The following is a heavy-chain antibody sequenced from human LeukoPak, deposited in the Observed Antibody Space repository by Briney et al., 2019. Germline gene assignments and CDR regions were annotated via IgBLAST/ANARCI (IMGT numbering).Heavy chain of an antibody. D-gene: IGHD1-26*01. J-gene: IGHJ4*02. CDR2: INHSGST. Sequence: SETLSLTCAVCGGSFSGYYWSWIRQPPGKGLEWIVEINHSGSTKYNPYLKSRVTISVDTSKNQFSLKLSSVTAADTVVYYCARSIVGATIDYWGQGALVTVSS. V-gene: IGHV4-34*01. CDR1: GGSFSGYY. CDR3: ARSIVGATIDY.